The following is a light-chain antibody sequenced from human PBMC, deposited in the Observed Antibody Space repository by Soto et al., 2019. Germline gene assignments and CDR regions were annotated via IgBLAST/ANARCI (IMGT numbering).Light chain of an antibody. CDR2: DAS. J-gene: IGKJ5*01. CDR1: QSVKGF. CDR3: QQYDNWPIT. V-gene: IGKV3D-15*01. Sequence: EIVMTQSPATLSVSPGERVTLSCRASQSVKGFLAWYQHKPGQAPRLLIYDASTRAAGIPARFSGSGSGTEFTLTISGLQSVDFAVYYCQQYDNWPITFGQGTRLEIK.